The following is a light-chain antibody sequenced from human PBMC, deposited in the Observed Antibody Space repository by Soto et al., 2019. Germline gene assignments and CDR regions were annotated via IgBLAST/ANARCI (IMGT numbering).Light chain of an antibody. J-gene: IGKJ1*01. V-gene: IGKV1-5*01. CDR3: QQYNNFLT. Sequence: DIQMTQSPSTLSASVGDRVTITCRSSQGISSWLAWYQQKPGKAPKLLIYDACSLESGVPSRFSGSGSGTVCTLTLRRLQPDDFATYYCQQYNNFLTFGQRTKVEIK. CDR2: DAC. CDR1: QGISSW.